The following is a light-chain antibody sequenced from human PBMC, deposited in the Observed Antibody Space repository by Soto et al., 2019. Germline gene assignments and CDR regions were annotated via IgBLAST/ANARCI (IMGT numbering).Light chain of an antibody. Sequence: QSALTQPASVSGSPGQSITISCTGTSSDVGSYNLVSWYQHHPGKAPKLMIYEGSKRPSGVSDRFSGSKSGNTASLTISGLQAEDEADYYCCSYAGSRTYVFGTGTKLIVL. CDR2: EGS. CDR1: SSDVGSYNL. CDR3: CSYAGSRTYV. V-gene: IGLV2-23*01. J-gene: IGLJ1*01.